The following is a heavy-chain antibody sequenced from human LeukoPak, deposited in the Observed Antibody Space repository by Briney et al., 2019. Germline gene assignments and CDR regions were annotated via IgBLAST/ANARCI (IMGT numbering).Heavy chain of an antibody. CDR1: GYTFTSYA. V-gene: IGHV1-3*01. CDR2: INAGNGNT. D-gene: IGHD3-10*01. CDR3: ASRGSFGYYYGMDV. J-gene: IGHJ6*02. Sequence: ASVKVSCKASGYTFTSYAMHWVRQAPGQRLEWMGWINAGNGNTKYSQKFQGRVTITGDTSASTAYMELSSLRSEDTAVYYCASRGSFGYYYGMDVWGQGTTVTVSS.